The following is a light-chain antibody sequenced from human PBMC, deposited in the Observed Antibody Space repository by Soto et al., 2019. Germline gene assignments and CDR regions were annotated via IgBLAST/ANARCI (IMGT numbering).Light chain of an antibody. CDR3: QQRSVWPIT. CDR2: DAS. CDR1: RNFGTS. Sequence: EIVLTQSPATLSLSPGERATLSCRAVRNFGTSLFWSRKKPGQSPRLLIYDASHRATGVPARFSGSGSGTDFTLTISGLEPEDFAVYYCQQRSVWPITFGQGTRLEIE. J-gene: IGKJ5*01. V-gene: IGKV3-11*01.